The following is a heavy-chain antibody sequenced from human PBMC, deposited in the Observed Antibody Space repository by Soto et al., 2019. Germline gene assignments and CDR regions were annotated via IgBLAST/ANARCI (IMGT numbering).Heavy chain of an antibody. CDR2: IYHSGST. Sequence: SETLSLTCTVSGGSISSSSYYWGWIRQPPGKGLEWIGEIYHSGSTYYNPSLRSRVTISVDKSKNQFSLKVISVTAADTAVYYCARLEGLATISYYFDYWGQGTPVTVSS. V-gene: IGHV4-39*01. CDR1: GGSISSSSYY. CDR3: ARLEGLATISYYFDY. J-gene: IGHJ4*02. D-gene: IGHD3-9*01.